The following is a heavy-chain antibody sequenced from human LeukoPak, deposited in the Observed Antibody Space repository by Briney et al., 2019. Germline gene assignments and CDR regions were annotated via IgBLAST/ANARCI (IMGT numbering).Heavy chain of an antibody. J-gene: IGHJ4*02. CDR1: GFTFSTYE. D-gene: IGHD3-9*01. Sequence: GGSLRLSCAASGFTFSTYEMNWVRQAPGKGLEWVSYISSSGSTIYYADSVKGRFTISRDNAKNSLYLQMNSLRAEDTAVYYCARGEYYDILTGTWVPGYWGQGTLVTVSS. CDR2: ISSSGSTI. CDR3: ARGEYYDILTGTWVPGY. V-gene: IGHV3-48*03.